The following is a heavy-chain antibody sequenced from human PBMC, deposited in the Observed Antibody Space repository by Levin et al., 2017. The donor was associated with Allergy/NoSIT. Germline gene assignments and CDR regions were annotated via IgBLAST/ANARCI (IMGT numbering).Heavy chain of an antibody. CDR1: GFSFDDYA. CDR3: AKVGLSRNGMDV. CDR2: ISWNSNNI. J-gene: IGHJ6*02. D-gene: IGHD2-2*01. Sequence: GGSLRLSCAASGFSFDDYAMHWVRQAPGKGLEWVSRISWNSNNIAYADSVKGRFTISRDNAKNSLYLQMNSLRPEDTALYYCAKVGLSRNGMDVWGQGTTVTVSS. V-gene: IGHV3-9*01.